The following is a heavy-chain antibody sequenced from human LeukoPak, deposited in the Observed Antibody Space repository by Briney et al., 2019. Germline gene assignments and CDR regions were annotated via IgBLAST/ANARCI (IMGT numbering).Heavy chain of an antibody. CDR3: AREAAPFERNLGEYDRNYFDY. CDR2: ISYDGSNK. J-gene: IGHJ4*02. V-gene: IGHV3-30*03. D-gene: IGHD3-16*01. CDR1: GFTFSSYG. Sequence: QSGGSLRLSCAASGFTFSSYGMHWVRQAPGKGLEWVAVISYDGSNKYYAVSVKGRFTISRDNSKNTLYLQMNSLRSDDTAVYYCAREAAPFERNLGEYDRNYFDYWGQGTLVTVSS.